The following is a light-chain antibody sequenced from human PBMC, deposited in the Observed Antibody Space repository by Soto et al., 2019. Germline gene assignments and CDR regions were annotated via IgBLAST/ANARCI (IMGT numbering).Light chain of an antibody. V-gene: IGLV2-14*01. J-gene: IGLJ1*01. CDR2: EVS. CDR3: SSYTSRSNYV. CDR1: SSDVGGYNY. Sequence: QSALTQPASVSGSPGQSITISCTGTSSDVGGYNYVSWYQQHPGKAPKLMIYEVSNRPSGVSNRFSGSKSGNTASLTISGLQDEDEADYYCSSYTSRSNYVFGTGTK.